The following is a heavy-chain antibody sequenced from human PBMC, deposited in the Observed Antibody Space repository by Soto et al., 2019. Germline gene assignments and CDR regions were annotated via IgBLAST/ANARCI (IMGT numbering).Heavy chain of an antibody. V-gene: IGHV1-3*01. J-gene: IGHJ4*02. Sequence: GASVKVSCTASGYTFTNYAIHWVRQAPGQSLEWMGWINAGSGNTQYSQRFQGRVKFTRDTSASTVYMEVSSLRSEDTAVYFCARDQHGDGTDYWGQGTLVTVSS. D-gene: IGHD4-17*01. CDR3: ARDQHGDGTDY. CDR2: INAGSGNT. CDR1: GYTFTNYA.